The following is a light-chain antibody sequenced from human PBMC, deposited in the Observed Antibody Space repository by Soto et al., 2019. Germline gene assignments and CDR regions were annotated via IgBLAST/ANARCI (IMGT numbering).Light chain of an antibody. CDR1: QSVSSSY. CDR3: QQYGSSPQT. CDR2: GAS. V-gene: IGKV3-20*01. J-gene: IGKJ1*01. Sequence: EIVLTQSPGTLSLSPGERATLSCRASQSVSSSYLAWYQQKPGQTPRLLIYGASSRATGIPDRFSGSGSGTDFTLTISRLEPADFAVYYCQQYGSSPQTFGQGPKVEI.